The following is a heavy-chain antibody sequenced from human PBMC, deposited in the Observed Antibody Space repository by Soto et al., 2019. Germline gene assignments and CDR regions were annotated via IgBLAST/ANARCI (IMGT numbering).Heavy chain of an antibody. D-gene: IGHD3-10*01. Sequence: QVQLVESGGGVVQPGRSLRLSCAASGFTFSSYAMHWVRQAPGKGLEWVAVISYDGSNKYYADSVKGRFTISRDNSKNTLYLRMNRLRAEDTAVYYCARGGGELEIMVRGHNLDYWGQGTLVTVSS. CDR1: GFTFSSYA. V-gene: IGHV3-30-3*01. J-gene: IGHJ4*02. CDR2: ISYDGSNK. CDR3: ARGGGELEIMVRGHNLDY.